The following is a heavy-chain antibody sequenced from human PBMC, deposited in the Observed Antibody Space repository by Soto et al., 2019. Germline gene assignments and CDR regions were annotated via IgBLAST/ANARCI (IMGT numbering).Heavy chain of an antibody. V-gene: IGHV6-1*01. CDR1: GDSVSSNSAS. D-gene: IGHD2-21*01. J-gene: IGHJ5*02. CDR3: VREVAPRGFDP. CDR2: TYYRSKWYN. Sequence: PLHTLSLTCAISGDSVSSNSASLNWIRQSPSGGLEWLGRTYYRSKWYNDYAVSVKSRITINPDTSKNQFSLQLNSVAPEDTAVYYCVREVAPRGFDPWGQGTLVTVSS.